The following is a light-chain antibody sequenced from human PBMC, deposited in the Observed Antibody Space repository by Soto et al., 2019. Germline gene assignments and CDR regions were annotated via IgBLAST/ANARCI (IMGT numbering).Light chain of an antibody. CDR1: QGLNTN. CDR3: QQSNNYFT. CDR2: GAS. V-gene: IGKV1-9*01. Sequence: IQLTQSPSSLSASVGDRVTITCRASQGLNTNLAWYQQKPGKAPNLLIYGASTLQKGAPSRFSGNGSGTDFTLTISSLQPEDLATYYCQQSNNYFTFGPGTKVDIK. J-gene: IGKJ3*01.